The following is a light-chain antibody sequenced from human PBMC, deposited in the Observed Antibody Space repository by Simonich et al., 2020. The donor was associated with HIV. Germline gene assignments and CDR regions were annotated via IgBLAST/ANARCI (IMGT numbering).Light chain of an antibody. J-gene: IGLJ7*01. CDR2: EDN. CDR3: QSYDSSNHVV. CDR1: SGSIARNY. Sequence: NFMLTQPHSVSESPGKTVTISCTRSSGSIARNYVQWDQQRPGSSPTTVIYEDNQSPSGVPDRFSGSIDSSSNSASLTISGLKTEDEADYYCQSYDSSNHVVFGGGTQLTVL. V-gene: IGLV6-57*01.